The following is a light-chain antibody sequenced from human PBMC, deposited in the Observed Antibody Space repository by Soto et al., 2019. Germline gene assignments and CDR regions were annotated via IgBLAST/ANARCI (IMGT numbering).Light chain of an antibody. J-gene: IGLJ1*01. V-gene: IGLV2-8*01. CDR3: SSYAGSNNFV. CDR2: EVS. CDR1: SGDVGRYNY. Sequence: QSALTQPPSASGSPGQSVSISCTGTSGDVGRYNYVSWYQQHPGKAPQLMIYEVSKRPSGVPDRFSGSKSGNTASLTVTGLQSEDEADYYCSSYAGSNNFVFGTGTKVTVL.